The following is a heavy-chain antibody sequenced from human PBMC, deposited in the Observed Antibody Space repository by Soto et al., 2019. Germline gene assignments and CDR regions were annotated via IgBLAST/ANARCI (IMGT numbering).Heavy chain of an antibody. Sequence: PGESLKISCQTSGYRFSSYWIVWVRQMPGKGLEWMVIIYPNVSRVKYNPSVKGQVTMSVDRSISTAYLQWSSLRASATAVYVRARGKVAKWFGPLGQRTPVNV. J-gene: IGHJ5*02. CDR1: GYRFSSYW. CDR2: IYPNVSRV. D-gene: IGHD2-15*01. CDR3: ARGKVAKWFGP. V-gene: IGHV5-51*01.